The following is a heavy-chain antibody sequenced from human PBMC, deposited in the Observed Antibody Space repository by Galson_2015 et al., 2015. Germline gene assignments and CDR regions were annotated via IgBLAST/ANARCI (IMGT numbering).Heavy chain of an antibody. CDR3: ASQTWTGYFDY. J-gene: IGHJ4*02. CDR1: GFTFRNYA. V-gene: IGHV3-23*01. CDR2: ISGDGERT. D-gene: IGHD3-10*01. Sequence: SLRLPCAASGFTFRNYAMTWVRQAPGKGLEWVSTISGDGERTYYADSVKGRFTISRDNAKNSLYLQMNSLRAEDTAIYYCASQTWTGYFDYWGQGILVTVSS.